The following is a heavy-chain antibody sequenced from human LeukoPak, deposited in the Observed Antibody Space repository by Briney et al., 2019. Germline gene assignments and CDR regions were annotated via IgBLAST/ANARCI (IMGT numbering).Heavy chain of an antibody. D-gene: IGHD2-15*01. V-gene: IGHV3-23*01. Sequence: GGSLRLSCAASGFTVSSYVMTWVRQAPGKGLEWVSVITGSDSRTYYADSVKGRFSISRDNSKNTVYLQMNSLRAEDTAAYYCAKVTLRGGGRNHDASDVWGQGTMVTVSS. CDR2: ITGSDSRT. CDR3: AKVTLRGGGRNHDASDV. J-gene: IGHJ3*01. CDR1: GFTVSSYV.